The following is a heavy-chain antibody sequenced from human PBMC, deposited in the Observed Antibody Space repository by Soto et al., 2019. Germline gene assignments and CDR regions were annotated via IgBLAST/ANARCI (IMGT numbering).Heavy chain of an antibody. V-gene: IGHV4-30-4*01. CDR1: GGSISSGDYY. CDR2: IYYSGST. D-gene: IGHD2-2*01. CDR3: ARDGEYQLLNYYGMEV. J-gene: IGHJ6*02. Sequence: PSETLSLTCTVSGGSISSGDYYWSWIRQPPGKGLEWIGYIYYSGSTYYNPSLKSRVTISVDTSKNQFSLKLSSVTAADTAVYYCARDGEYQLLNYYGMEVWGQGTTVTVSS.